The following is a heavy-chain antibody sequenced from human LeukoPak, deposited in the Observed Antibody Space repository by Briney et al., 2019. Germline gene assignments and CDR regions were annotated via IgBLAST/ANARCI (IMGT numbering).Heavy chain of an antibody. CDR3: ARRYFGMDV. Sequence: PGGSLRLSCAASGSTFSTYAMSWVRQAPGKGLEWVSGISGSGGTTYYADPVKGRFTISRDNSKNTLYLQMNSLRAEDTAVYYCARRYFGMDVWGQGTTVTVSS. J-gene: IGHJ6*02. V-gene: IGHV3-23*01. CDR2: ISGSGGTT. CDR1: GSTFSTYA.